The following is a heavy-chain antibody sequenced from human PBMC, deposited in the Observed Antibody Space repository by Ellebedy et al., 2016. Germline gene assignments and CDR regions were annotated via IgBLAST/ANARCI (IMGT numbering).Heavy chain of an antibody. Sequence: ASVKVSXXASGYTFTNYGISWVRQAPGQGLEWMGWISGYTGNTNYAQKFQGRVTMTTDTSTSTAYMELRSLRSDDAAVYFCARPIVGATGCGDYYYDGMDVWGQGTTVTVSS. CDR1: GYTFTNYG. V-gene: IGHV1-18*04. CDR2: ISGYTGNT. J-gene: IGHJ6*02. D-gene: IGHD1-26*01. CDR3: ARPIVGATGCGDYYYDGMDV.